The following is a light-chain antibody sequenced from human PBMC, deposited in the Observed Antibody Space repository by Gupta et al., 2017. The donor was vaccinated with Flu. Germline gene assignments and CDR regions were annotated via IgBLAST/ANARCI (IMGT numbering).Light chain of an antibody. V-gene: IGLV3-1*01. CDR3: QAGDNNTGV. J-gene: IGLJ1*01. CDR2: EDT. Sequence: SYALTQPPSVSVSPGPTANITCSGHDLGGKYASWYQQKPGQSPVLLIYEDTRRTSERPERFSASNSGNTATLTISGTQAVDEADYYCQAGDNNTGVFGTGTEVTVL. CDR1: DLGGKY.